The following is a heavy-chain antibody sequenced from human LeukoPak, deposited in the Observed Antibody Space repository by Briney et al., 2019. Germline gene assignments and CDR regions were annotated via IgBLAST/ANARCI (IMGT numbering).Heavy chain of an antibody. J-gene: IGHJ4*02. Sequence: TGGSLRLSCAASGFTFSSYAMSWVRQAPGKGLEWVSAISGSGGSTYYADSVKGRFTISRDNSKNTLYLQMNSLRTEDTAVYYCAKDWVRGYSSSWYVAYFDYWGQGTLVTVSS. CDR2: ISGSGGST. V-gene: IGHV3-23*01. CDR1: GFTFSSYA. CDR3: AKDWVRGYSSSWYVAYFDY. D-gene: IGHD6-13*01.